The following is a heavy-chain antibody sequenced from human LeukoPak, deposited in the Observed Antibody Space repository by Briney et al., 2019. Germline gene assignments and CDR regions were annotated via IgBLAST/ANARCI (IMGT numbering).Heavy chain of an antibody. CDR3: ARHDEYSSNHVGLDY. J-gene: IGHJ4*02. V-gene: IGHV4-34*01. Sequence: SETLSLTCTVSGGSISSYYWSWIRQSPGKGLEWIGEITQSGNTNYNPSLKSRVTISVDTSKNHFSLKLTSVTAADTAVYYCARHDEYSSNHVGLDYWGQGTLVTVSS. D-gene: IGHD6-13*01. CDR2: ITQSGNT. CDR1: GGSISSYY.